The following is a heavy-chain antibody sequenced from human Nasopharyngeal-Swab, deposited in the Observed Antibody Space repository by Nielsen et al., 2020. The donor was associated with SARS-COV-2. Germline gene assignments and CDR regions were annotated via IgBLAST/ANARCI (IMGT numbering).Heavy chain of an antibody. CDR2: IYWNDDK. V-gene: IGHV2-5*01. D-gene: IGHD5-18*01. J-gene: IGHJ5*02. CDR1: GFSLSTSGVG. CDR3: AHIVYSYGYGSWFDP. Sequence: SGPTLVKPTQTLTLTCTFSGFSLSTSGVGVGWIRQPPGKALEWLALIYWNDDKRYSPSLKSRLTITKDTSKSQVVLTMTNMDPVDTATYYCAHIVYSYGYGSWFDPWGQGTLVTVSS.